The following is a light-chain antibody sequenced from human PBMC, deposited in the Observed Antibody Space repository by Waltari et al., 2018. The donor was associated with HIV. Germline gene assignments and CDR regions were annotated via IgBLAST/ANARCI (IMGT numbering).Light chain of an antibody. V-gene: IGKV1-5*03. CDR2: KAS. CDR3: QYYNTYSRT. CDR1: QSISSW. Sequence: DIQMTQSTSTLSASVGDRVTITCRASQSISSWLAWYQMKPGKAPKHLIYKASRLESGVSTRFSGSGSGTEFTLTISSLQPDDFGTYYCQYYNTYSRTFGQGTKVEL. J-gene: IGKJ2*02.